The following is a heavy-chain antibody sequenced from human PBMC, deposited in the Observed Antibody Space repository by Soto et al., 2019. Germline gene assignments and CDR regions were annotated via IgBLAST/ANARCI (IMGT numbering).Heavy chain of an antibody. CDR3: ARSFCSDSVSCNWFDP. CDR1: GDSSSTYY. Sequence: HVQLQESGPGLVKASETLSLTCSVSGDSSSTYYWGWIRQPPGKGLEWIGYINYSGRTNHNPSLKSRVTTSVDMSKNQFSLKLSSVTAADTAVYYCARSFCSDSVSCNWFDPCGHGPLVTVSA. J-gene: IGHJ5*02. D-gene: IGHD2-15*01. V-gene: IGHV4-59*01. CDR2: INYSGRT.